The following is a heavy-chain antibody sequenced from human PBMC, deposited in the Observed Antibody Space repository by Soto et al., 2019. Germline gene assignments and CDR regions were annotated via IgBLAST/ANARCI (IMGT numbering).Heavy chain of an antibody. V-gene: IGHV1-2*04. CDR3: ARDLKVAVAAPDY. CDR1: GYTFTGYY. Sequence: ASVKVSCKASGYTFTGYYMHWVRQAPGQGLEWMGWINPNSGGTNYAQKFQGWVTMTRDTSISTAYMELSRLRSDDTAVYYCARDLKVAVAAPDYWGQGTLVTVSS. J-gene: IGHJ4*02. CDR2: INPNSGGT. D-gene: IGHD6-19*01.